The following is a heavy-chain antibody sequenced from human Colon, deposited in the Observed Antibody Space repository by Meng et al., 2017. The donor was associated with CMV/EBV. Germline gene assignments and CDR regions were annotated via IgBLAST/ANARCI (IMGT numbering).Heavy chain of an antibody. J-gene: IGHJ4*02. CDR3: AKGAAFHDFWSGFAD. D-gene: IGHD3-3*01. Sequence: GESLKISCAASGFTFSSYEMNWVRQAPGEGLEWVSYINARGSTIYYTDAVRGRFTISRDGSRNTLYLQINSLRADDSAVYYCAKGAAFHDFWSGFADWGQGTVVTVSS. V-gene: IGHV3-48*03. CDR2: INARGSTI. CDR1: GFTFSSYE.